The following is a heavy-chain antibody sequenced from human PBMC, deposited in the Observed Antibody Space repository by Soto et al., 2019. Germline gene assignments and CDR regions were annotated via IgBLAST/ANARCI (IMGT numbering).Heavy chain of an antibody. CDR2: IRRKANSYTT. Sequence: EVQLVGSGGGLVQPGGSLRLSCAASGLIFSDYHMDWVRQAPGKGLEWVGRIRRKANSYTTEYAASVKGRFTISRDDSKNSLYLQMNSLKSEDTAVYYCAMLGGWSGGSSGMDVWGQGTTVTVSS. V-gene: IGHV3-72*01. CDR1: GLIFSDYH. CDR3: AMLGGWSGGSSGMDV. D-gene: IGHD6-19*01. J-gene: IGHJ6*02.